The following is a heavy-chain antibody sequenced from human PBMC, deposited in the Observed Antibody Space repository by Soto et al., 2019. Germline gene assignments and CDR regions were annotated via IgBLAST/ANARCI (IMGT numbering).Heavy chain of an antibody. V-gene: IGHV3-23*01. D-gene: IGHD3-3*01. CDR3: AQRISPKISGVDKGAFDV. J-gene: IGHJ3*01. CDR1: GFRFSNYA. CDR2: ISGSVAST. Sequence: LRLSCTACGFRFSNYAMTWARQAPGKGLEWVSIISGSVASTSYADSVKGRFTISRDKSQNTVYLEMNSLRAEDTAVYFCAQRISPKISGVDKGAFDVRGLGTMVTVSS.